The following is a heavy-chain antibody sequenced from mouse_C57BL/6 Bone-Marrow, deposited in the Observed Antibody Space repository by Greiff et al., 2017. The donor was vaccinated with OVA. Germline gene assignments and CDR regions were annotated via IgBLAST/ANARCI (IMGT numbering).Heavy chain of an antibody. CDR3: ARGGGYGSSYYYFDY. D-gene: IGHD1-1*01. J-gene: IGHJ2*01. CDR2: IYPRDGST. Sequence: QVQLQQSGPELVKPGASVKLSCKASGYTFTSYDINWVKQRPGQGLEWIGWIYPRDGSTKYNEKFKGKATLTVDTSSSTAYMELHSLTSEDSAVYFSARGGGYGSSYYYFDYWGQGTTLTVSS. CDR1: GYTFTSYD. V-gene: IGHV1-85*01.